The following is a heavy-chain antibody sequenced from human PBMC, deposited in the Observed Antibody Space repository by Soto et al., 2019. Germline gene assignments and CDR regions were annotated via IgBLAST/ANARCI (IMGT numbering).Heavy chain of an antibody. CDR3: VTSGTARLLRHSWFDT. D-gene: IGHD2-21*01. CDR1: GFTFNTYD. CDR2: ITTSSAYI. Sequence: EVQLVESGGGLVKPGGSLRLSCAASGFTFNTYDMNWVRQAPGKGLEWVASITTSSAYIYYADSLKGRITISRDNAKHSLFLQMNSPRAEDTAVYYCVTSGTARLLRHSWFDTWGQGTLVTVSS. V-gene: IGHV3-21*01. J-gene: IGHJ5*02.